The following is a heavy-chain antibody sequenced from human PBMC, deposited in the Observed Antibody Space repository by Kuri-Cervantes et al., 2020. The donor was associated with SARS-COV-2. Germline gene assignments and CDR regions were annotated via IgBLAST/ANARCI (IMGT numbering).Heavy chain of an antibody. CDR1: GFTFSSYA. CDR3: ARDSSWFGELFPAYFDY. CDR2: ISYDGSNK. J-gene: IGHJ4*02. D-gene: IGHD3-10*01. Sequence: GGSLRLSCAASGFTFSSYAMHWVRQAPGKGLEWVAVISYDGSNKYYADSVKGRFTISRDNSKNTLYLQMNSLRAEDTAAYYCARDSSWFGELFPAYFDYWGQGTLVTVSS. V-gene: IGHV3-30*04.